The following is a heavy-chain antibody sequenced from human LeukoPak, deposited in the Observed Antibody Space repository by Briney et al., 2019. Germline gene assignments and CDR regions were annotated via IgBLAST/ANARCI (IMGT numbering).Heavy chain of an antibody. CDR1: GFTVSSNY. CDR2: IYSGGST. CDR3: AREWRYCSSTSCYANYLDY. J-gene: IGHJ4*02. D-gene: IGHD2-2*01. Sequence: GGSLRLSCAASGFTVSSNYMSWVRQAPGKGLEWVSVIYSGGSTYYADSVKGRFTISRDNSKNTLYLQMNSLRAEDTAVYYCAREWRYCSSTSCYANYLDYWGQGTLVTVSS. V-gene: IGHV3-66*01.